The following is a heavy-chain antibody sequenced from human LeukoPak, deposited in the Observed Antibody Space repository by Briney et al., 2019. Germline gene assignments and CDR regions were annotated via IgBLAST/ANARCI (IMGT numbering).Heavy chain of an antibody. D-gene: IGHD3-10*01. CDR3: AREIYGSGSYYYFDY. V-gene: IGHV3-21*01. J-gene: IGHJ4*02. CDR2: IIASSRSV. Sequence: GGSLRLSCAASGFNLRSYSMTWVRQAPGKGLEWVASIIASSRSVFYTDSVKGRFTISRDNAKNSLYLQMNSLRAEDTAVYYCAREIYGSGSYYYFDYWGQGTLVTVSS. CDR1: GFNLRSYS.